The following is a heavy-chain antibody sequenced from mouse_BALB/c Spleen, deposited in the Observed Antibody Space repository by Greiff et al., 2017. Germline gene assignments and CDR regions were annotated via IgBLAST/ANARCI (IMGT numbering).Heavy chain of an antibody. Sequence: VQLQQSGPSLVKPSPTLSLTCSVTGDSITSCYWNWIRKFPGHKLEYMGYISHSGSTYYNPSLISRISITRDTTTNQYYLQLNSVTTEDTATYYCARSILGYYFDYWGQGTTLTVSS. CDR1: GDSITSCY. J-gene: IGHJ2*01. V-gene: IGHV3-8*02. CDR3: ARSILGYYFDY. CDR2: ISHSGST.